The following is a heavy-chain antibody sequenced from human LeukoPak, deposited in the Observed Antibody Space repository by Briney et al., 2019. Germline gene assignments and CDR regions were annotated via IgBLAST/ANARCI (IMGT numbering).Heavy chain of an antibody. CDR3: ARGPQRYSYGSAPYYYYGMDV. CDR2: IYYSGST. J-gene: IGHJ6*02. CDR1: GGSISSGGYY. Sequence: SETLSLTCTVSGGSISSGGYYWSWIRQHPGKGLEWIGYIYYSGSTYYNPSLKSRVTISVDTSKNQFSLKLSSVTAADTAVYYCARGPQRYSYGSAPYYYYGMDVWGQGTTVTVS. D-gene: IGHD5-18*01. V-gene: IGHV4-31*03.